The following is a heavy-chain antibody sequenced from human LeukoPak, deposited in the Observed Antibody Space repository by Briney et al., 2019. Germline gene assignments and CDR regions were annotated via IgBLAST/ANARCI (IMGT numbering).Heavy chain of an antibody. Sequence: PSETLSLTCTVSGGSISSYYWSWIRQPPGKGLEWIAYVHNNGETKQNPSLKSRDTISVDTPNNQISLRLSSVTAADTAMYYCARQPAATAAFDIWGLGTMVTVSS. CDR3: ARQPAATAAFDI. J-gene: IGHJ3*02. V-gene: IGHV4-59*08. CDR1: GGSISSYY. CDR2: VHNNGET. D-gene: IGHD5-18*01.